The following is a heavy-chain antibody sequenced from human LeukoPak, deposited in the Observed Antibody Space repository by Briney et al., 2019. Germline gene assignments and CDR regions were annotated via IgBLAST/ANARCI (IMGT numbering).Heavy chain of an antibody. J-gene: IGHJ4*02. CDR1: GFTFSSSA. V-gene: IGHV3-23*01. CDR2: ISGSDSST. CDR3: AKDRAYGQFLWGNDY. Sequence: PGGSLRLSCAASGFTFSSSAMSWVRQAPGKGLEWVSTISGSDSSTYYADSVKGRFTISRENSKNTLYLQMNSLRVEDTALYYCAKDRAYGQFLWGNDYWGQGTLVTVSS. D-gene: IGHD2-21*01.